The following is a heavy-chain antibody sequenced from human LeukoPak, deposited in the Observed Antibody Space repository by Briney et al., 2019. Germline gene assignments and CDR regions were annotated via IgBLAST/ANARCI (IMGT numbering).Heavy chain of an antibody. CDR1: GFTFSSYS. CDR3: AAGSSPDAFDI. CDR2: ISSSSSYI. V-gene: IGHV3-21*01. J-gene: IGHJ3*02. D-gene: IGHD6-6*01. Sequence: GGSLRLSCAASGFTFSSYSMNWVRQAPGKGLEWVSSISSSSSYIYYADSVKGRFTISRDNAKNSLYLQMNSLRAEDTAVYCCAAGSSPDAFDIWGQGTMVTVSS.